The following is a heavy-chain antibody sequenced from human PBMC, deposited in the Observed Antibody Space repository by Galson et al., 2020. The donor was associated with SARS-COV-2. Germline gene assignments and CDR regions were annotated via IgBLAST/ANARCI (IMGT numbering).Heavy chain of an antibody. V-gene: IGHV2-70*11. CDR2: IDWDDDK. D-gene: IGHD1-26*01. Sequence: ESGPTLVKPTQTLTLTCTFSGFSLSTSGMCVSWIRQPPGKALEWPARIDWDDDKYYRTSLKTRLTISKDTSKNQVVLTMTNMDPVDTATYYCARILVGATKTDYWGQGTLVTVSS. J-gene: IGHJ4*02. CDR3: ARILVGATKTDY. CDR1: GFSLSTSGMC.